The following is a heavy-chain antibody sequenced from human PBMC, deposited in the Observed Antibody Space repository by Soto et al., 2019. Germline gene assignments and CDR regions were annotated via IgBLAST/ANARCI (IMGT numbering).Heavy chain of an antibody. V-gene: IGHV3-74*01. J-gene: IGHJ6*02. CDR1: GFTFGSYW. CDR3: ARGRPYGMDV. CDR2: IDSDGSST. Sequence: PGGSLRLSCAASGFTFGSYWMNWVRQAPGKGLVWVSRIDSDGSSTNYADSVKGRFTTSRDNAKNTLYLQMSSLRVEDTAVYYCARGRPYGMDVWGQGTTVTVSS.